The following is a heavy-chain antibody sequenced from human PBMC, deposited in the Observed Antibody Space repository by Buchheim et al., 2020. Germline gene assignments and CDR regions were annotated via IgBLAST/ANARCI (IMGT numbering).Heavy chain of an antibody. CDR3: ANGHSDY. D-gene: IGHD5-24*01. CDR2: ISSDGSNK. J-gene: IGHJ4*02. V-gene: IGHV3-30*04. CDR1: GFTFSSYD. Sequence: QVQLVESGGGVVQPGRSLSLSCVASGFTFSSYDMHWVRQAPGKGLEWVAVISSDGSNKNYADSVKGRFTISRDNSKNTLYLQMSSLRTEDTSVYYCANGHSDYWGQGTL.